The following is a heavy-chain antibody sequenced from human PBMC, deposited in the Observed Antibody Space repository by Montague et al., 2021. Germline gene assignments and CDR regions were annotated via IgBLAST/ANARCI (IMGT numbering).Heavy chain of an antibody. CDR1: GSTFSSYA. CDR2: ISGSGGST. J-gene: IGHJ4*02. CDR3: AKEEEYCSGDSCYIDY. V-gene: IGHV3-23*01. Sequence: SLRLSCAASGSTFSSYAMSWVRQAPGKGLEWVSAISGSGGSTYYADSVKGRFTISRDNSKDTLYLQMNSLRAEDTAVYSCAKEEEYCSGDSCYIDYWGQGTLVTVSS. D-gene: IGHD2-15*01.